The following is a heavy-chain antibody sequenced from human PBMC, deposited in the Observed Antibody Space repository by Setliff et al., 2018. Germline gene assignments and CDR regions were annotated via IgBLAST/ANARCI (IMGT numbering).Heavy chain of an antibody. CDR1: GFIFSNYW. J-gene: IGHJ4*02. D-gene: IGHD2-2*01. V-gene: IGHV3-74*01. Sequence: GGSLRLSCEASGFIFSNYWMHWVRQVPGEGPVWVSRIDSDSRSISYADSVKGRFSISRDNSENTLYLQMNSLRAEDTAKYYCAKDGSSTSCPFDYWGQGALVTVSS. CDR2: IDSDSRSI. CDR3: AKDGSSTSCPFDY.